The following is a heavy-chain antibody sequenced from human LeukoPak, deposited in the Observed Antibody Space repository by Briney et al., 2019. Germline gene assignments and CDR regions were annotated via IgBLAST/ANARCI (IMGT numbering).Heavy chain of an antibody. J-gene: IGHJ4*02. V-gene: IGHV3-15*01. CDR1: GFTFSNAW. CDR2: IKSKTDGGTT. Sequence: GGSLRLSCAASGFTFSNAWMGWVRQAPGKGLEWVGRIKSKTDGGTTDYAAPVKGRFTISRDDSKNTLYLQMNSLKTEDTAVYYCTTSDIVVVVAAFDYWGQGTLVTVSS. D-gene: IGHD2-15*01. CDR3: TTSDIVVVVAAFDY.